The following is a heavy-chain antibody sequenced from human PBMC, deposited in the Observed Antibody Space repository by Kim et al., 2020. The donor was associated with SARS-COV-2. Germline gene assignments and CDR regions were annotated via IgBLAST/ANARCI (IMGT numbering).Heavy chain of an antibody. Sequence: GGSLRLSCAASGFTFSDYYMSWIRQAPGKGLEWVSYISSGSSYTNYADSVKGRFTISRDNAKNSLYLQMNSLRAEDTAVYYCASTKGMVRGVINFDYWGQGTLVTVSS. V-gene: IGHV3-11*06. CDR3: ASTKGMVRGVINFDY. CDR2: ISSGSSYT. D-gene: IGHD3-10*01. CDR1: GFTFSDYY. J-gene: IGHJ4*02.